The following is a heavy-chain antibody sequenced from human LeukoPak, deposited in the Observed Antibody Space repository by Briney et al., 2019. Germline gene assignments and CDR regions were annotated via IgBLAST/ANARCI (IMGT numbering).Heavy chain of an antibody. Sequence: GGSLRLSCAASGITVNTNYMSWVRQAPGKGLEWVSIIYSGGATFYADSVKGRFTISRESSKNTLWLQMNSLRVEDTAVYYCVRGGANRFDHWGQGILVAVSS. V-gene: IGHV3-66*01. CDR3: VRGGANRFDH. CDR2: IYSGGAT. CDR1: GITVNTNY. D-gene: IGHD1-26*01. J-gene: IGHJ4*02.